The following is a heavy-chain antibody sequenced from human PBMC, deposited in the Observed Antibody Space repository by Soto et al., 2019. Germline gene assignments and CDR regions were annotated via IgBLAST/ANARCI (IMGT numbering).Heavy chain of an antibody. CDR3: AKFRYDYIWGSYRPAEDNWFDP. J-gene: IGHJ5*02. Sequence: GGSLRLSCAASGFTFSSYAMSWVRQAPGKGLEWVSAISGSGGSTYYADSVKGRFTISRDNSKNTLYLQMNSLRAEDTAVYYCAKFRYDYIWGSYRPAEDNWFDPRGQGTLLTVSS. V-gene: IGHV3-23*01. CDR2: ISGSGGST. CDR1: GFTFSSYA. D-gene: IGHD3-16*02.